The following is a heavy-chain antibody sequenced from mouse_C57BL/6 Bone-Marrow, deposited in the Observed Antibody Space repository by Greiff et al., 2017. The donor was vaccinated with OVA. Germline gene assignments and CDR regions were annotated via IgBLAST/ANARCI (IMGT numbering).Heavy chain of an antibody. V-gene: IGHV1-55*01. CDR2: REQGSGRR. J-gene: IGHJ4*01. D-gene: IGHD2-1*01. Sequence: VQLQQPGAELVKPGASVKMSCKASGYTFTSYWITWVKQRPGQGLEWSGEREQGSGRRNDTEKFKSKATLTVDTSSSTAYMQLSSLTSEESAVYYCARSGGNYRDYYAMDYWGQGTSVTVSS. CDR1: GYTFTSYW. CDR3: ARSGGNYRDYYAMDY.